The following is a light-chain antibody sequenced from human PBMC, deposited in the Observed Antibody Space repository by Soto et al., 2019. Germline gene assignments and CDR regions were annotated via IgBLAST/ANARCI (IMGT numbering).Light chain of an antibody. V-gene: IGLV2-14*01. Sequence: QSALTQPASVSGSPGQSITISCTGTSSDVGGYNYVSWSQHHPGKAPKLMIYEVSNRPSGVSFRFSGSKSGNTASLTISGLQAEDEADYYCSSYTSSSTLVFGGGTKLTVL. CDR1: SSDVGGYNY. CDR3: SSYTSSSTLV. J-gene: IGLJ2*01. CDR2: EVS.